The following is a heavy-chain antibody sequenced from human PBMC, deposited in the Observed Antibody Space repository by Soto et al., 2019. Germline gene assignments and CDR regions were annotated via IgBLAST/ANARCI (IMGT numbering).Heavy chain of an antibody. CDR2: IIPIFGTA. J-gene: IGHJ6*02. CDR3: ARDTYYGSGSSSSNEYYGMDV. CDR1: GGTFSSYA. V-gene: IGHV1-69*13. D-gene: IGHD3-10*01. Sequence: ASVKVSCKASGGTFSSYAISWVRQAPGQGLEWMGGIIPIFGTANYAQKFQGRVTITADESTSTAYMELSSLRSEDTAVYYCARDTYYGSGSSSSNEYYGMDVWVQGTMVTVSS.